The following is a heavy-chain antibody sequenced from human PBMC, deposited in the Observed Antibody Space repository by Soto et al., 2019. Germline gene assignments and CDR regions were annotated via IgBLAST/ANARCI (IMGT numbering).Heavy chain of an antibody. V-gene: IGHV3-23*01. J-gene: IGHJ3*01. CDR1: GFTLSMSA. CDR3: AKDRGIIVKAGDAFDV. Sequence: EVQLMESGGGLVQPGGSLRLSCACSGFTLSMSAVSWVRQAPGKGLEWVSYISDSGDRTYYADSVKGRFTISRDRSKNTVSLQMNTLRAEDTALYYCAKDRGIIVKAGDAFDVWGQGTMVTVSS. CDR2: ISDSGDRT. D-gene: IGHD3-16*02.